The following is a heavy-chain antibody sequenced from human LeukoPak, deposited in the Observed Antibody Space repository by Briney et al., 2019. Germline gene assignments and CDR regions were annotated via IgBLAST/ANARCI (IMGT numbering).Heavy chain of an antibody. Sequence: GGSLRLSCAASGFTFSSYAMSWVRQAPGKGLEWVAHMNEDGSGRFYVDSAKGRFTISRDDTQNSVYLQMNSLRVEDTAVYYCAAWFGESVPWGQGTLVTVSS. D-gene: IGHD3-10*01. J-gene: IGHJ5*02. CDR3: AAWFGESVP. CDR2: MNEDGSGR. CDR1: GFTFSSYA. V-gene: IGHV3-7*01.